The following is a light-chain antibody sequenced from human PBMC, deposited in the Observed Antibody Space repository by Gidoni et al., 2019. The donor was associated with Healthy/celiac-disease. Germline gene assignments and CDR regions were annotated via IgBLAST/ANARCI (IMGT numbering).Light chain of an antibody. V-gene: IGKV3D-20*01. CDR1: QSVSSSY. Sequence: EIVLTQSQATLSLSPGERATLSCGASQSVSSSYLAWYQQKPGLAPRLLIYDASSRATGIPDSFSGSGSGTDFTLTISRLEPEDFAVYYCQQYGSSPLWTFGQGTKVEIK. J-gene: IGKJ1*01. CDR2: DAS. CDR3: QQYGSSPLWT.